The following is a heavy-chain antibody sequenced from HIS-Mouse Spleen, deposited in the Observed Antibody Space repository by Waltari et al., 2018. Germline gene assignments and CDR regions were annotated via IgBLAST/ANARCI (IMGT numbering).Heavy chain of an antibody. J-gene: IGHJ5*02. CDR2: RNPRRGNP. Sequence: QVQLVQSGAEVKKPGASVKVSCKASGYTFTSYDINWVRQATGQGLEWMGWRNPRRGNPGYAKKVQGRVTVTRHTSISTAYMELSSLRSEDTAVYYCARIGSHRRGYSYGYWFDPWGQGTLVTVSS. CDR1: GYTFTSYD. D-gene: IGHD5-18*01. CDR3: ARIGSHRRGYSYGYWFDP. V-gene: IGHV1-8*01.